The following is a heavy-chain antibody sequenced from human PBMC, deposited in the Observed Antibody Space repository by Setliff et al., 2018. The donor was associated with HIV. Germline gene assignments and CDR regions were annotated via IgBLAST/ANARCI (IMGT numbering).Heavy chain of an antibody. CDR1: GDMPITYA. Sequence: GASVKVSCKASGDMPITYAITWVRQAPGQGLEWVGGIIPILAIANYAQKFQGRVTIIADKSTGAGYMELTSLRSDDTAVYYCARSRAGGYNQIPDASHLWGQGTVVSVSS. CDR3: ARSRAGGYNQIPDASHL. V-gene: IGHV1-69*10. J-gene: IGHJ3*01. CDR2: IIPILAIA. D-gene: IGHD6-25*01.